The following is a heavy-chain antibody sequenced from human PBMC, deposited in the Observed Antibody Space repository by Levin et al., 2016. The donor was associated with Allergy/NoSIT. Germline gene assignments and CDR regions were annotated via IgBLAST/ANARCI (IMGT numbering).Heavy chain of an antibody. CDR2: IYYSGST. D-gene: IGHD2-15*01. CDR1: GGSISSYY. V-gene: IGHV4-59*08. J-gene: IGHJ4*02. CDR3: ARLQPSTSYCSGGSCYLDY. Sequence: SETLSLTCTVSGGSISSYYWSWIRQPPGKGLEWIGYIYYSGSTNYNPSLKSRVTISVDTSKNQFSLKLSSVTAADTAVYYCARLQPSTSYCSGGSCYLDYWGQGTLVTVSS.